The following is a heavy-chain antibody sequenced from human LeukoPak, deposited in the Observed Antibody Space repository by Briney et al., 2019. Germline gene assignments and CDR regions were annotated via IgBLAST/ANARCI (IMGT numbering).Heavy chain of an antibody. CDR2: ITSDGSNT. D-gene: IGHD3-16*01. V-gene: IGHV3-74*01. CDR1: GFTFRSYW. Sequence: PGGSLRLSCAASGFTFRSYWMHWVRQAPGKGLVGVSRITSDGSNTIYADSVKGRFSISRDNAKNTLYLQMNSLRAEDTAVYYCARDLVGEGAFDIWGQGTMVTVSS. CDR3: ARDLVGEGAFDI. J-gene: IGHJ3*02.